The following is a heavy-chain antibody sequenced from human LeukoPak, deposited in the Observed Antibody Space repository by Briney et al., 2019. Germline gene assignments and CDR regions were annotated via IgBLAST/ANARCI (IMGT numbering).Heavy chain of an antibody. Sequence: GASVKVSCKASGYTFTGYYMHWVLQAPGQGLEWMGRINPNSGGTNYAQKFQGRVTMTRDTSISTAYMELSRLRSDDTAVYYCAGNADYYASSGYNYWGQGTLVTVSS. V-gene: IGHV1-2*06. CDR2: INPNSGGT. CDR3: AGNADYYASSGYNY. CDR1: GYTFTGYY. J-gene: IGHJ4*02. D-gene: IGHD3-22*01.